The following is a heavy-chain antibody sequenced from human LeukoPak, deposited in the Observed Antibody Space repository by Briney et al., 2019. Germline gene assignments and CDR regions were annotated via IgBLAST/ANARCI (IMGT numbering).Heavy chain of an antibody. Sequence: PGESLRLSCAASGFTLKTYGMYWVRQAPGKGLEWVAFTRPDADNKYYSDSVRGRFTISRDNPTNTLYLQLNSLRVEYTTLYFCSKGVSEWGNLGNCGDGTLVTVSS. J-gene: IGHJ4*01. CDR2: TRPDADNK. CDR3: SKGVSEWGNLGN. V-gene: IGHV3-30*02. D-gene: IGHD7-27*01. CDR1: GFTLKTYG.